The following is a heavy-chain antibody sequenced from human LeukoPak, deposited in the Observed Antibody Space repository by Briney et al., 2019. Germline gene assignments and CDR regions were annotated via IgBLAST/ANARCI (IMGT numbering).Heavy chain of an antibody. CDR2: IYHSGST. CDR1: GGSISSRSYY. D-gene: IGHD2-8*01. J-gene: IGHJ4*02. Sequence: SETLSLICNVSGGSISSRSYYWSWLRQPPGKGLEWIATIYHSGSTYYNASLKSRVTISVDTSKSHFSLKLSSMTAADTAMYYCARYTGVNGYYFDYWGQGTLVTVSS. CDR3: ARYTGVNGYYFDY. V-gene: IGHV4-39*02.